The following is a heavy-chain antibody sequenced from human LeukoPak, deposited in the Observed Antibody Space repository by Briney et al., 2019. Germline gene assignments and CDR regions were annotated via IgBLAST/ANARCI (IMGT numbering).Heavy chain of an antibody. V-gene: IGHV4-30-4*01. CDR2: IYYSGST. Sequence: SQTLSLTCTFSGGSISRGDYYWRWIRQPPGKVLGWIGYIYYSGSTYYNPSLKSRVTISVDTSKNQFSLKLSSVTAADTAVYYCATYDYGDYRGSDAFDIWGQGTMVTVSS. J-gene: IGHJ3*02. CDR1: GGSISRGDYY. CDR3: ATYDYGDYRGSDAFDI. D-gene: IGHD4-17*01.